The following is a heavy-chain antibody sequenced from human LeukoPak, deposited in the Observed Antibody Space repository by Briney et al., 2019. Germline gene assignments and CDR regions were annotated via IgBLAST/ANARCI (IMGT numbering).Heavy chain of an antibody. V-gene: IGHV3-9*01. CDR2: ISWNSGSI. CDR3: AKARGTVITYYFDY. Sequence: GGSLRLSCAASGFTFDDYAMHWVRQAPGKGLEWVSGISWNSGSIGYADSVKGRFTISRDNAKNSLYLQMNSLRAEDTALYYCAKARGTVITYYFDYWGQGTLVTVSS. D-gene: IGHD3-22*01. CDR1: GFTFDDYA. J-gene: IGHJ4*02.